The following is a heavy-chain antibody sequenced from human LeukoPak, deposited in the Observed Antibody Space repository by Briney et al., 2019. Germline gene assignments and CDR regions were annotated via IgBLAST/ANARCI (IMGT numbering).Heavy chain of an antibody. D-gene: IGHD6-6*01. V-gene: IGHV3-74*01. CDR1: GFTFSSYW. CDR2: INSDGSST. CDR3: ARGRIAARPPLGY. Sequence: PGGSLRLSCAASGFTFSSYWMHWVRQAPGKGLVWVSRINSDGSSTIYADSVKGRFTISRDNAKNTLYLQMNSLRAEDTAVYYCARGRIAARPPLGYWGQGTLVTVSS. J-gene: IGHJ4*02.